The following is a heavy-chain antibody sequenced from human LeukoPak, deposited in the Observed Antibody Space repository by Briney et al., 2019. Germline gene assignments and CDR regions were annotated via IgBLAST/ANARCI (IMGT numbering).Heavy chain of an antibody. CDR3: AKEGDYPILTYDS. J-gene: IGHJ5*01. D-gene: IGHD2-21*01. CDR1: GFTFSSYW. Sequence: GGSLRLSCAASGFTFSSYWMNWLRQAPGKGLEWVANVKQDGSEKYYVDSVKGRFTISRDNAKKSLYLQMNSLRAEDTAVYYCAKEGDYPILTYDSWGQGALVTVSS. V-gene: IGHV3-7*01. CDR2: VKQDGSEK.